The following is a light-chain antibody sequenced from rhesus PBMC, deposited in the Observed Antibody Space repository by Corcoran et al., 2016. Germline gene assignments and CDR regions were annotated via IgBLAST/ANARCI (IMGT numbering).Light chain of an antibody. V-gene: IGLV2-13*03. J-gene: IGLJ1*01. CDR3: SSYASNGIFYI. Sequence: QAAPTQSPSVSGSPGQSVTNSCTGTSRDIGGYNRVSWYQQHPGKAPKLMIYEVSKRPSGVSDRFSGSKSVNTASLTISGLQTEDEADYYCSSYASNGIFYIFGTGTRLTVL. CDR2: EVS. CDR1: SRDIGGYNR.